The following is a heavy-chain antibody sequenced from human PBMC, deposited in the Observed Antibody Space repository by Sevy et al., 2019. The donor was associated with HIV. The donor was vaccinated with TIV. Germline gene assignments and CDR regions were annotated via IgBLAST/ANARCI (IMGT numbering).Heavy chain of an antibody. CDR2: INQDGSKR. CDR3: VRVGIETAFYGMDV. Sequence: GGSLRLSCAASGFSISSFWMNWVRQTPGKGLEWLANINQDGSKRYFVDSVKGRFTISRDNAKNSLYLQMNSLRAEDTAVYYCVRVGIETAFYGMDVWGQGTKVTVSS. CDR1: GFSISSFW. V-gene: IGHV3-7*01. J-gene: IGHJ6*02.